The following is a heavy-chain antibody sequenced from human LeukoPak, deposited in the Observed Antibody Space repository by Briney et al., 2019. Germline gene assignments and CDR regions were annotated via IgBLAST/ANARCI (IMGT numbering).Heavy chain of an antibody. CDR3: ARGGSVVVPAAMHWFDP. V-gene: IGHV3-7*01. J-gene: IGHJ5*02. CDR2: IKQDGSEK. CDR1: GFTFSSYW. Sequence: GGSLRLSCAAPGFTFSSYWMSWVRQAPGKGLEWVANIKQDGSEKYYVDSVRGRFTISRDNAKNSLYLQMNSLRAEDTAVYYCARGGSVVVPAAMHWFDPWGQGTLVTVSS. D-gene: IGHD2-2*01.